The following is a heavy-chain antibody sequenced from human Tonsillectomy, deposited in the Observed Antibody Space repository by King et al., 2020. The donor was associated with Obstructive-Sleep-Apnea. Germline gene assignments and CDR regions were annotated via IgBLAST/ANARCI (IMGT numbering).Heavy chain of an antibody. CDR3: ARGLGDCDY. J-gene: IGHJ4*02. D-gene: IGHD3-10*01. Sequence: VQLVESGGGLVKPGGSLRLSCAASGFIFISYSSNCVRQAPWKWLEWVSSISSSSILIYYADPLKGRFTISRDNATNSLYMQMNSLRAEDTAVYYCARGLGDCDYWGQGTLVTVSS. CDR2: ISSSSILI. CDR1: GFIFISYS. V-gene: IGHV3-21*01.